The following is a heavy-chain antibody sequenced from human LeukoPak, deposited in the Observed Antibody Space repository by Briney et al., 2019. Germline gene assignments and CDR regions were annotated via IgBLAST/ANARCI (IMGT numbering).Heavy chain of an antibody. D-gene: IGHD6-19*01. CDR1: GFSLSTSGMC. CDR3: ARIRGSSGWYDFDY. Sequence: SGPTLVNPTQTLTLTCTFSGFSLSTSGMCVSWIRQPPGKALEWLARIDWDDDKYYSTSLKTRLTISKDTSKSQVVLTMTNMDPVDTATYYCARIRGSSGWYDFDYWGQGTLVTVSS. CDR2: IDWDDDK. V-gene: IGHV2-70*11. J-gene: IGHJ4*02.